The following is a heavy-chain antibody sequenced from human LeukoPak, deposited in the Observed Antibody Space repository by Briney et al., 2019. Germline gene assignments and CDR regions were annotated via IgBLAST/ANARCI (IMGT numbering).Heavy chain of an antibody. CDR2: INPSDGST. D-gene: IGHD3-3*01. CDR3: AREESDYNFWSGGDF. Sequence: ASVKVSCKASGYTFTSYYMHWVRQAPGQGLEWMGIINPSDGSTSYTQKFQGRVTMTRDTSTGTVYMELSSLRSEDTAVYYCAREESDYNFWSGGDFWGQGTLVTVSS. V-gene: IGHV1-46*01. CDR1: GYTFTSYY. J-gene: IGHJ4*02.